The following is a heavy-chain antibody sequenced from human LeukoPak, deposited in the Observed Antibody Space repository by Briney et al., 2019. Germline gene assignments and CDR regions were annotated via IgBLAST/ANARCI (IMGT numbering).Heavy chain of an antibody. CDR1: GGSFSGYY. CDR2: INHSGST. Sequence: PSETLSLTCAVYGGSFSGYYWSWIRQPPGKGLEWIGEINHSGSTNYNPSLKSRVTISVDTSKNQFSLKLSSVTAADTAVYYCARTPGVWGQGTLVTVSS. J-gene: IGHJ4*02. D-gene: IGHD7-27*01. V-gene: IGHV4-34*01. CDR3: ARTPGV.